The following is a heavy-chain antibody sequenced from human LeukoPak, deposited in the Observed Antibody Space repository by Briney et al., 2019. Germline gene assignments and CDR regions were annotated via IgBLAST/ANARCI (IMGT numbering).Heavy chain of an antibody. V-gene: IGHV3-23*01. J-gene: IGHJ4*02. D-gene: IGHD2-2*01. CDR2: ISGSGGST. CDR3: AKDSPYCSSTNCYFVY. Sequence: PGGSLRLSCAASGFTFSSYAMSWVRQAPGKGLEWVSAISGSGGSTYYADSVKGRFTISRDNSKNTLYLQMNSLRAEDTAVYYCAKDSPYCSSTNCYFVYWGQGTLVTVSS. CDR1: GFTFSSYA.